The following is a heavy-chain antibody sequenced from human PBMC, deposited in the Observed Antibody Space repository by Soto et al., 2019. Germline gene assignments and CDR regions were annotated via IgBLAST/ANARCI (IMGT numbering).Heavy chain of an antibody. CDR3: ARLSRSGGGY. Sequence: EVQLVETGGGLIQPGGSLRVSCAASGFTVSTNYMSWVRQAPGKGLEWVSVFYAGGNTYYADSVKGRFTISRDTSKNTLYLKMNSMRAEETAVYYCARLSRSGGGYWGQGTLVTVSS. CDR2: FYAGGNT. D-gene: IGHD3-10*01. V-gene: IGHV3-53*02. CDR1: GFTVSTNY. J-gene: IGHJ4*02.